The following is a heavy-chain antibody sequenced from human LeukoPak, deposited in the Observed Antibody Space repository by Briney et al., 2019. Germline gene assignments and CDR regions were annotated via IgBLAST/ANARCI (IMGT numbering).Heavy chain of an antibody. J-gene: IGHJ4*02. Sequence: SETLSLTCAVSGASLSTYCWSWIRQPPEKGLEWVGEIDQSGSTNYNPSLKSRVAISADMSKNQFSLRLTSVTAADTAVYYCARAGGVDSPQDLDYWGQGILVTVSS. V-gene: IGHV4-34*01. D-gene: IGHD3-22*01. CDR3: ARAGGVDSPQDLDY. CDR2: IDQSGST. CDR1: GASLSTYC.